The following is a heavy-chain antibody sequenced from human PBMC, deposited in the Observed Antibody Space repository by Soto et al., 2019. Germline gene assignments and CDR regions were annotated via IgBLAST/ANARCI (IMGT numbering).Heavy chain of an antibody. V-gene: IGHV4-4*02. CDR2: IYHSGAT. CDR3: ATDRALAATGFAWFES. J-gene: IGHJ5*01. D-gene: IGHD6-19*01. CDR1: HGSINSRNC. Sequence: SDTLSLTCTVSHGSINSRNCWSLFQKSRQIGLEYIGEIYHSGATNYNPSLKSRVTISLDESKNEFSLRVASVTAADTAVYYCATDRALAATGFAWFESWGQGIRVTVSS.